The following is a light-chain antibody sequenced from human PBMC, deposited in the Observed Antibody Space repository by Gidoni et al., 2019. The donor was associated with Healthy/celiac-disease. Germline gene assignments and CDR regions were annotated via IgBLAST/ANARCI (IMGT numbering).Light chain of an antibody. CDR3: QQYGSTPRT. V-gene: IGKV3-20*01. CDR2: DAS. J-gene: IGKJ1*01. Sequence: EIVLTQSPVNLSLSPGKSDTLSCRASQSVSSSYLSWDQQKSGQAPRLLIYDASSRDTGIPARFSGSGSGTDFTLTISRLEPEDFAVYYCQQYGSTPRTFGQGTKVEIK. CDR1: QSVSSSY.